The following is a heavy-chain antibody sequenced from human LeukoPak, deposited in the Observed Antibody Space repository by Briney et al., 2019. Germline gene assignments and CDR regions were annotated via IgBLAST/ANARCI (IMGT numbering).Heavy chain of an antibody. V-gene: IGHV3-21*01. CDR3: ATGGVGATSPLFIDY. J-gene: IGHJ4*02. CDR1: GFTFSSYS. CDR2: ISSSTSYI. D-gene: IGHD1-26*01. Sequence: KSGGSLRLSCAASGFTFSSYSMNWVRQAPGKGLEWVSFISSSTSYIYYAASLKGRFTISRDNAKNSLFLQMNSLRAEDTAVYYCATGGVGATSPLFIDYWGQGTLATVSS.